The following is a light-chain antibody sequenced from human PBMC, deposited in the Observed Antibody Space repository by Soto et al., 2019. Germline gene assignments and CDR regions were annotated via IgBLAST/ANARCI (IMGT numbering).Light chain of an antibody. V-gene: IGKV3-15*01. Sequence: EIVVTQSPGTLSVSPGERATLSCRARQSVSDNLAWYQQKPGQAPRLLIHGASTRATGIPARFSGSGYGREFTLTISSLQSEDVAVYYCQQYFDWPYTFGQGTKLEI. J-gene: IGKJ2*01. CDR2: GAS. CDR3: QQYFDWPYT. CDR1: QSVSDN.